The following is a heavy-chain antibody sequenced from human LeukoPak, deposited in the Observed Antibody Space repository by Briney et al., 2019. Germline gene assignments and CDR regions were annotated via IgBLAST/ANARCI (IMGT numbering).Heavy chain of an antibody. CDR2: ISSSGSGGNT. D-gene: IGHD6-19*01. J-gene: IGHJ4*02. V-gene: IGHV3-23*01. Sequence: GGSLRLSCAASGVTLSSYAMSWARQAPGKGLEWVSGISSSGSGGNTYYADSVKGRFTISRDNPKNTLYLQMNGLRAEDTAVYYCAKDRRSSDWSPDCWGQGTLVTVSS. CDR3: AKDRRSSDWSPDC. CDR1: GVTLSSYA.